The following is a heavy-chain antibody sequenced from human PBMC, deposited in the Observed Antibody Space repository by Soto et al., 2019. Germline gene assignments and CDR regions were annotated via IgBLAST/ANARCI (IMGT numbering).Heavy chain of an antibody. D-gene: IGHD1-1*01. V-gene: IGHV1-18*01. CDR3: ARTLNGWLLGLE. CDR2: ISAYNGNT. Sequence: QVKLVQSGGELKKPGASVKISCKASGYTVSSYGISWLRKVPGQGLEWMGWISAYNGNTNYAQKFQGRVTMTTDTSTSTAHMEWRSLRSDDTAIYYCARTLNGWLLGLEWGQGTLVTVSS. CDR1: GYTVSSYG. J-gene: IGHJ4*02.